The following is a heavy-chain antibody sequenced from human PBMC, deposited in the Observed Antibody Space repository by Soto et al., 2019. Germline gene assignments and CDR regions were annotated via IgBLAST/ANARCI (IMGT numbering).Heavy chain of an antibody. CDR1: GYTFTGYY. D-gene: IGHD6-13*01. CDR3: ARAPIAAAGTGSLFDY. Sequence: GASVKVSCKASGYTFTGYYMHWVRQAPGQGLEWMGWINPNSGGTNYAQKFQGWVTMTRDTSISTAYMELSRLRSDDTAVYYCARAPIAAAGTGSLFDYWGQGTLVTVSS. V-gene: IGHV1-2*04. J-gene: IGHJ4*02. CDR2: INPNSGGT.